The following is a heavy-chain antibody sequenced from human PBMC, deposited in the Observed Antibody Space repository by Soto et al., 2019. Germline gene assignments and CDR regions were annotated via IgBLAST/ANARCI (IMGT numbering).Heavy chain of an antibody. J-gene: IGHJ6*03. D-gene: IGHD2-2*01. CDR1: GLTFSHAW. CDR3: TTDSGYCSSTSCRYSYMDV. V-gene: IGHV3-15*01. Sequence: EVQLVESGGGLVNPGGSLRLSCVVSGLTFSHAWMSRVRQAPGKGLEWVGRIKTKADGGTTDYAAIVKGRFTISRDESKSTLFLQMNSLNTEDSAVYYCTTDSGYCSSTSCRYSYMDVWGKGTTVTVSS. CDR2: IKTKADGGTT.